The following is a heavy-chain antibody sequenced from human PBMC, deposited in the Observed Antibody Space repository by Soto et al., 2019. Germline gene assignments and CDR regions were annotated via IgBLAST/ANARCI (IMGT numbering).Heavy chain of an antibody. CDR1: GFTFSSYS. J-gene: IGHJ4*02. CDR3: ARGRSPNTNMDY. V-gene: IGHV3-21*01. Sequence: EVQLVASGGGLVKPGGSLRLSCAASGFTFSSYSMNWVRQAPGKGLEWASSISSSGGAISYADSVKGRFTISRDNAKNSLYLQTDSLRAEDTAVYYCARGRSPNTNMDYWGQGTLVTVSS. CDR2: ISSSGGAI. D-gene: IGHD2-2*01.